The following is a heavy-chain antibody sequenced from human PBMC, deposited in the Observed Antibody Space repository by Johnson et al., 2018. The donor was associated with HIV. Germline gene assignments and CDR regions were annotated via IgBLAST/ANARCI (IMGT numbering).Heavy chain of an antibody. Sequence: VHLVESGGGLVKPGGSLRLSCAASGFTFSGYWMTWVRQAPGKGLEWVANIKQGGSEKYYVDSVKGRFTISRDNAKKSLYLQMNSLRAEDTAVYYCARDGSNFGAFDIWGQGTMVTVSS. CDR1: GFTFSGYW. CDR2: IKQGGSEK. D-gene: IGHD1-1*01. CDR3: ARDGSNFGAFDI. J-gene: IGHJ3*02. V-gene: IGHV3-7*01.